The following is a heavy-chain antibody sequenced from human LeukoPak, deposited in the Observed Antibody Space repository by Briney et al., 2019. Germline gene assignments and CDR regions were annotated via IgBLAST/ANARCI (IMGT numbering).Heavy chain of an antibody. CDR3: ARSYYDFWSGSAQDAFDI. D-gene: IGHD3-3*01. J-gene: IGHJ3*02. CDR1: GGSISSSSYY. Sequence: SETLSLTCTVSGGSISSSSYYWGWIRQPPGKGLEWIGSIYYSGSTYYNPSFKSRVTISVDTSKNQFSLKLSSVTAADTAVYYCARSYYDFWSGSAQDAFDIWGQGTMVTVSS. CDR2: IYYSGST. V-gene: IGHV4-39*01.